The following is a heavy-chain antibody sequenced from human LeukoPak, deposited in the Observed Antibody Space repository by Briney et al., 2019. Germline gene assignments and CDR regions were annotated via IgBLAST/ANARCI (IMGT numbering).Heavy chain of an antibody. CDR2: ISGSGGST. D-gene: IGHD5-12*01. Sequence: PGGSLRLSCAASGFTFSSYAMSWVRQAPGKGLEWVSAISGSGGSTYYADSVKGRFTISRDNSKNTLYLQMSSLRAEDTAVYYCAKATGSRYVIVATFDYWGQGTLVTVSS. V-gene: IGHV3-23*01. J-gene: IGHJ4*02. CDR3: AKATGSRYVIVATFDY. CDR1: GFTFSSYA.